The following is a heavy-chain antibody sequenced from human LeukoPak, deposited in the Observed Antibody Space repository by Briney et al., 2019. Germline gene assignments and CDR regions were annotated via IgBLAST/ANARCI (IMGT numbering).Heavy chain of an antibody. J-gene: IGHJ4*02. CDR1: GFTFSSYG. D-gene: IGHD6-19*01. V-gene: IGHV3-23*01. Sequence: GGSLRLSCAGSGFTFSSYGMSWVRQAPGKGLEWVSAISSSGDRTYYADSVKGRFTISRDNAKNSLYLQMNSLRAEDTAVYYCARDGGSAWFLDYWGQGTLVTVSS. CDR3: ARDGGSAWFLDY. CDR2: ISSSGDRT.